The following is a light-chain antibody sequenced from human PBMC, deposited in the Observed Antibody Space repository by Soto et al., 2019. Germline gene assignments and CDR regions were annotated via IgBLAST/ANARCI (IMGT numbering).Light chain of an antibody. CDR2: DIF. CDR3: QQYNSYSGT. J-gene: IGKJ5*01. V-gene: IGKV3D-15*01. Sequence: EIVMTQSPATLSVSPGERDTLSCMASQSVGSDLAWYQQKPGQAPRLVIYDIFTRATGVTTRISGSGSGTEFTLTISSLQPDDFATYYCQQYNSYSGTVGQGTRLEIK. CDR1: QSVGSD.